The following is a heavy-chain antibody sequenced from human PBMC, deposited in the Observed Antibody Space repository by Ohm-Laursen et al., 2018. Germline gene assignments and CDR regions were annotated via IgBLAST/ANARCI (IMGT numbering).Heavy chain of an antibody. J-gene: IGHJ6*02. V-gene: IGHV1-69*06. Sequence: GASVKVSCNASGGTFSSYAISWVRQAPGQGLEWMGGIIPIFGTANYAQKFQGKVTITAVKSTSTAYMELSSLRSEDTAVYYCATHHQGLDYYYSSCYYSSYGMYVWGPGTTVTVSS. CDR3: ATHHQGLDYYYSSCYYSSYGMYV. CDR1: GGTFSSYA. CDR2: IIPIFGTA. D-gene: IGHD3-22*01.